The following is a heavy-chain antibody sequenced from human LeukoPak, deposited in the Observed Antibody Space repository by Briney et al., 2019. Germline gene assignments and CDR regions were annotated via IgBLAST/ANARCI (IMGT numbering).Heavy chain of an antibody. J-gene: IGHJ6*03. Sequence: GGSLRLSCEASGCSFSSYNMNWVRQTPGKGLKWISSITTSSTYTFYADSVNGPFTISRDNARNSLYLQMNSLRAEATAVYYYARDPYSGTYGDTYSYYMDVWGKGTTVTISS. CDR3: ARDPYSGTYGDTYSYYMDV. D-gene: IGHD1-26*01. CDR2: ITTSSTYT. CDR1: GCSFSSYN. V-gene: IGHV3-21*01.